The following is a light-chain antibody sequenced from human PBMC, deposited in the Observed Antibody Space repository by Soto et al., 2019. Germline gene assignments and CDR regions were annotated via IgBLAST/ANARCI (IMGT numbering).Light chain of an antibody. CDR3: QSYDSSLSVV. Sequence: QSVLTQPTSVSGAPGQRVTISCTGSSSNIGAGYDVHWYQQLPGTAPKHLIYGNSNRPSGVPDRFSGSKSGTSASLAITGLQAEDEADYYCQSYDSSLSVVFGGGTKVTVL. V-gene: IGLV1-40*01. J-gene: IGLJ2*01. CDR2: GNS. CDR1: SSNIGAGYD.